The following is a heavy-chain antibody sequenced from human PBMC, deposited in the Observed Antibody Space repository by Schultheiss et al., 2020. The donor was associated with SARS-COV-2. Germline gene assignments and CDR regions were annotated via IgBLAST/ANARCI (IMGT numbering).Heavy chain of an antibody. CDR2: IYHSGST. V-gene: IGHV4-59*12. J-gene: IGHJ4*02. D-gene: IGHD7-27*01. Sequence: SQTLSLTCTVSGASISSYYWMWIRQPPGKGLEWIGSIYHSGSTYYNPSLKSRVTISVDTSKNQFSLKLSSVTAADTAVYYCARVRSDGDDYWGQGTLVTVAS. CDR3: ARVRSDGDDY. CDR1: GASISSYY.